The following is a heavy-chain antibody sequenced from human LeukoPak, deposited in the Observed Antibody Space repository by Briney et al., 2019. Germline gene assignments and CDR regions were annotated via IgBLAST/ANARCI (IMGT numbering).Heavy chain of an antibody. V-gene: IGHV1-18*01. CDR3: ARDGSSGYFDY. J-gene: IGHJ4*02. Sequence: ASVKVSCKASYYTFTNYGITWVRQAPGQGLEWMGWISAYNGNTFYAQNLQGRVTMTTDTSTSTAYMELRSLRSDDTAVYYCARDGSSGYFDYWGQGTLVTVSS. D-gene: IGHD3-10*01. CDR1: YYTFTNYG. CDR2: ISAYNGNT.